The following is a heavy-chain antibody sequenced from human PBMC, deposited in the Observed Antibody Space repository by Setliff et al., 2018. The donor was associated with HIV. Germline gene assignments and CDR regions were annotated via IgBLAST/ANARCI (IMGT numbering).Heavy chain of an antibody. J-gene: IGHJ4*01. CDR2: IKYGGTT. CDR1: GDSFSSNSNR. CDR3: ARDPHSFDTSGYYSWYYSDY. Sequence: SETLSLTCTVSGDSFSSNSNRWGWIRQPPGKGLEWIGNIKYGGTTYYNPSLKSRVSISIDTSKSQFSLKLTSVTAADTAVYFCARDPHSFDTSGYYSWYYSDYWGHGTLVTVSS. V-gene: IGHV4-39*07. D-gene: IGHD3-22*01.